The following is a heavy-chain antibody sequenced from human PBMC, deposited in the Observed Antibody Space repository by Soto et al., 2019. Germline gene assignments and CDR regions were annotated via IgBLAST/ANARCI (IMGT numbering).Heavy chain of an antibody. CDR3: ASNLITARVDYYYGMDV. J-gene: IGHJ6*02. CDR2: TSSSGGTA. CDR1: GFTFSRYA. Sequence: DVQLLDSGGGLGQPGGSLRLSCAASGFTFSRYAMSWVRQTPGKGLEWVSVTSSSGGTAYYADSVKGRFTISRDNSKNTLYLQMNSLRAEDTAVYYCASNLITARVDYYYGMDVWGQGTTVTVSS. V-gene: IGHV3-23*01. D-gene: IGHD1-20*01.